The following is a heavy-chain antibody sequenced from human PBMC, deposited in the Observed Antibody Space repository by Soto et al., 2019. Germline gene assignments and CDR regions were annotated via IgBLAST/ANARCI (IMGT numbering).Heavy chain of an antibody. D-gene: IGHD3-3*01. CDR2: ISYDGSNK. CDR1: GFTFSSYG. Sequence: QVQLVESGGGVVQPGRSLRLSCAASGFTFSSYGMHWVRQAPGKGLEWVAVISYDGSNKYYADSVKGRFTISRDNSKNTLYLQTNSLRAEDTAVYYCAKEDDFWSGLDYWGQGTLVTVSS. V-gene: IGHV3-30*18. CDR3: AKEDDFWSGLDY. J-gene: IGHJ4*02.